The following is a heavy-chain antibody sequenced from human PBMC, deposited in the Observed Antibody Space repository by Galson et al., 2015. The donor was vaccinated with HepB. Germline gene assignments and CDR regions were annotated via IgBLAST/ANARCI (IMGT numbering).Heavy chain of an antibody. V-gene: IGHV1-2*06. CDR2: INPDSGGT. J-gene: IGHJ4*02. D-gene: IGHD5-24*01. Sequence: SVKVSCKASGYPFTGYYLYWVRQAPGQGLELMGRINPDSGGTIYAQKFQGRVAMTRDTSINTAYMELSRLRSDDTAMFYCARDLRSMGDYFDYWGQGTLVTVSS. CDR1: GYPFTGYY. CDR3: ARDLRSMGDYFDY.